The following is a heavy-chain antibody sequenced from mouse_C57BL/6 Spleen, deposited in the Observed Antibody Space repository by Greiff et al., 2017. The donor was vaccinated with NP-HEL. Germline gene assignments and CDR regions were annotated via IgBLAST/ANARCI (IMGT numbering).Heavy chain of an antibody. V-gene: IGHV5-17*01. CDR2: ISSGSSTI. Sequence: EVQRVESGGGLVKPGGSLKLSCAASGFTFSDYGMHWVRQAPEKGLEWVAYISSGSSTIYYADTVKGRFTISRDNAKNTLFLQMTSLRSEDTAMYYGARNYGSSYAWFAYWGQGTLVTVSA. D-gene: IGHD1-1*01. CDR3: ARNYGSSYAWFAY. J-gene: IGHJ3*01. CDR1: GFTFSDYG.